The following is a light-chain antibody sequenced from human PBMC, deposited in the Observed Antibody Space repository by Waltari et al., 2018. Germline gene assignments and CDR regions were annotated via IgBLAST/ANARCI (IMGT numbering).Light chain of an antibody. J-gene: IGKJ4*01. V-gene: IGKV1-5*03. CDR3: QQYYTYPLT. CDR1: QSISIW. Sequence: DIQMTQSPSTLSASVGDRVTITCRASQSISIWLAWYQQRPGKAPKQLIYQASTLESDVPSRFSGTGSGTEFTLTISSLQPDDFATYYCQQYYTYPLTFGGGTKVEIK. CDR2: QAS.